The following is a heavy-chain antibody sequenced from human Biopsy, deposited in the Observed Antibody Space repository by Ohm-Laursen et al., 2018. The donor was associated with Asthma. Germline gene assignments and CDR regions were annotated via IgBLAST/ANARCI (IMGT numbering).Heavy chain of an antibody. CDR2: ISPFTGDT. CDR1: GYTFRSYG. V-gene: IGHV1-18*04. J-gene: IGHJ2*01. D-gene: IGHD3-16*01. CDR3: ARIKIRIGAGTDRYFDL. Sequence: GASVKVSCKASGYTFRSYGVSWVRQAPGQGLEWMGWISPFTGDTHFGQKFQGRVTMTRDTSVNTAFMVLSRLRSDDTAVYYCARIKIRIGAGTDRYFDLWGRGTLVTVSS.